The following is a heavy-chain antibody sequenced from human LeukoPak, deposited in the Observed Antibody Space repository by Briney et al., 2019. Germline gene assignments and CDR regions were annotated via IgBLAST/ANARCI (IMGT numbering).Heavy chain of an antibody. J-gene: IGHJ5*01. CDR2: ISSDEINE. Sequence: PGGSLRLSCAASGFSFRNYGMHWVRQAPGKGLEWVAVISSDEINEYYADSVKGRFTISRDNSKNTLYLQINSLRGEDTAVYYCAKGESITSAWFESWGQGTLVTVSS. V-gene: IGHV3-30*18. CDR1: GFSFRNYG. CDR3: AKGESITSAWFES. D-gene: IGHD5-24*01.